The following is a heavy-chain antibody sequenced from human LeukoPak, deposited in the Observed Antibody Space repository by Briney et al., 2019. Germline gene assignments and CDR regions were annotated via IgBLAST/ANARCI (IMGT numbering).Heavy chain of an antibody. CDR2: ISAYYSDT. CDR3: ASGRGYSYGYDAFDI. J-gene: IGHJ3*02. CDR1: GYDLITYG. V-gene: IGHV1-18*04. Sequence: GASVKVSCKASGYDLITYGITWVRQAPGQGLEWMGIISAYYSDTNYAEKFQGRVTMTRDTATGTAYMELRRLRSEDTAVYYCASGRGYSYGYDAFDIWGQGTMVTVSS. D-gene: IGHD5-18*01.